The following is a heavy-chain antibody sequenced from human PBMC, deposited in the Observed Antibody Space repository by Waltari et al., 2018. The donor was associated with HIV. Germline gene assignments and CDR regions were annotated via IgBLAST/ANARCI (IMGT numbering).Heavy chain of an antibody. CDR2: INPSGGST. J-gene: IGHJ6*02. V-gene: IGHV1-46*03. CDR3: ASSLPSIAARAYYYYGMDV. D-gene: IGHD6-6*01. CDR1: GYTFTSYY. Sequence: QVQLVQSGAEVKKPGASVKVSCKASGYTFTSYYMHWVRQAPGQGLEWMGIINPSGGSTSYAQKFQGRVTMTRDTSTSTVYMELSSLRSEDTAVYYCASSLPSIAARAYYYYGMDVWGQGPRSPSP.